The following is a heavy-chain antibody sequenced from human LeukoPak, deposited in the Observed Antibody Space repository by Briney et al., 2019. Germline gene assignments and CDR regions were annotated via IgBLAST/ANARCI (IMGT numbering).Heavy chain of an antibody. Sequence: SETLSLTCTVSGGSISSGAYPWSWIRQHPGEGLEWIGYIYYSGSTNCNPSLKSRVTISVDTSKNQFSLKLSSVTAADTAVYYCAREGGDYYGSGSYYRAFDIWGQGTMVTVSS. CDR2: IYYSGST. J-gene: IGHJ3*02. D-gene: IGHD3-10*01. CDR3: AREGGDYYGSGSYYRAFDI. V-gene: IGHV4-61*08. CDR1: GGSISSGAYP.